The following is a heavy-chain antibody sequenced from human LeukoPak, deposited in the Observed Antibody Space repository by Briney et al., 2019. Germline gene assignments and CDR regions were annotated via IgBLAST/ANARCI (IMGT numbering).Heavy chain of an antibody. CDR3: ARPHGICDY. D-gene: IGHD3-9*01. CDR1: GFNFSAYT. CDR2: ILSEGTNK. V-gene: IGHV3-30-3*01. Sequence: GRSLTLSCAASGFNFSAYTMHWVRQAPGKGLEWVTLILSEGTNKYYADSVKGRFTVSRDNSKNTLYLQMNSLRAEDTAVYYCARPHGICDYWGQGTLVTVSS. J-gene: IGHJ4*02.